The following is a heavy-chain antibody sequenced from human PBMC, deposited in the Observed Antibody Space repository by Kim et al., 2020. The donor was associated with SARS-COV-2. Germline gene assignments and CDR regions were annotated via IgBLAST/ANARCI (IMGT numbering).Heavy chain of an antibody. CDR2: ISWNSGSI. Sequence: GGSLRLSCAASGFTFDDYAMHWVRQAPGKGLEWVSGISWNSGSIGYADSVKGRFTISRDNAKNSLYLQMNSLRAEDTALYYCAKDTYGDYGFDYWGQGTLVTVSS. CDR3: AKDTYGDYGFDY. J-gene: IGHJ4*02. CDR1: GFTFDDYA. D-gene: IGHD4-17*01. V-gene: IGHV3-9*01.